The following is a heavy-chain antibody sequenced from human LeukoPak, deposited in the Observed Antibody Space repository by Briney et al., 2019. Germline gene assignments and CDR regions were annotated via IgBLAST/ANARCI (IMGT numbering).Heavy chain of an antibody. CDR1: GGPFTGYY. CDR2: INHSGNT. V-gene: IGHV4-34*01. CDR3: ARGQRNVSSRLDY. D-gene: IGHD6-6*01. Sequence: SDTLSLTCAVSGGPFTGYYWTWVRQPPGKGLEWIGEINHSGNTNYNPSLRRRVFISVDSSKSQFSLHLTSVTAADTAVYYCARGQRNVSSRLDYWGQGALVTVSS. J-gene: IGHJ4*02.